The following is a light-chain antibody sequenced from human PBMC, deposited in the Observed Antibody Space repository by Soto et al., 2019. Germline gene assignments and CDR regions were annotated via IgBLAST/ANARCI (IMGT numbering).Light chain of an antibody. CDR3: QQYGSSPWT. V-gene: IGKV3-20*01. CDR2: GAS. Sequence: EIVLTQSPGTLSLSPGERATVSCRASQSVSSNYLAWYQQNPGQAPRLLIYGASSRATGIPDRLSGSGSGTDFTLTISRLEPEDFAVYVCQQYGSSPWTFGQGTKVDIK. J-gene: IGKJ1*01. CDR1: QSVSSNY.